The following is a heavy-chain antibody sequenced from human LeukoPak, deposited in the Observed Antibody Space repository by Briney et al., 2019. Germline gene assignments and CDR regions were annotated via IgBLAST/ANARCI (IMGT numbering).Heavy chain of an antibody. V-gene: IGHV3-11*06. D-gene: IGHD5-12*01. CDR3: ARSVATNYFDY. CDR1: GLTFSDSY. J-gene: IGHJ4*02. CDR2: ISIGSSHI. Sequence: GGSLRLSCAASGLTFSDSYMTWIRQAPGKGLEWVSYISIGSSHIKYADSVKGRFTISRDDARNSLYLQMNSLRAEDTAVYYCARSVATNYFDYWGQGTLVTVSS.